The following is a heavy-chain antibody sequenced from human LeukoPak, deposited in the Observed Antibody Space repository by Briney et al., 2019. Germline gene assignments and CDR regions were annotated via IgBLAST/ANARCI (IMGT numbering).Heavy chain of an antibody. V-gene: IGHV3-64*01. CDR3: ARSLRYFDWFSAFDI. Sequence: GGSLRPSCAASGFTFSSYAMHWVRQAPGKGLEYVSAISSNGGSTYYANSVKGRFTISRDNSKNTLYLQMGSLRAEDMAVYYCARSLRYFDWFSAFDIWGQGTMVTVSS. CDR2: ISSNGGST. J-gene: IGHJ3*02. D-gene: IGHD3-9*01. CDR1: GFTFSSYA.